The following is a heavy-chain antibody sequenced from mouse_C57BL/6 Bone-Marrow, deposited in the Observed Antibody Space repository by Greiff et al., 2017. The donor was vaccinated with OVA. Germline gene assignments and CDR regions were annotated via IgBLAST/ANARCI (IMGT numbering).Heavy chain of an antibody. V-gene: IGHV8-11*01. D-gene: IGHD2-12*01. CDR1: GFSLSTSGMG. J-gene: IGHJ4*01. CDR3: ARIIITDFYYYAMDY. Sequence: QVTLKESGPGILQPSQTLSLTCSFSGFSLSTSGMGVGWIHQPSGNGLEWLAHIWWNDNKYYNTALKSRLTISKDTSNNQVFLKIASVDTADTATYYCARIIITDFYYYAMDYWGQGTSVTVSS. CDR2: IWWNDNK.